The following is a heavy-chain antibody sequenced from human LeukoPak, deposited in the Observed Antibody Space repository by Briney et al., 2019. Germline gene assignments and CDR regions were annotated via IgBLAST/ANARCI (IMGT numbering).Heavy chain of an antibody. J-gene: IGHJ4*02. CDR1: GFTFDDYA. CDR2: ISWNSGSI. Sequence: GGSLRLSCAASGFTFDDYAMHWVRQAPGKGLEWVSGISWNSGSIGYADSVKGRFTISRDNAKNSLYLQMNSLRAEDTAVYYCASYYYDSRGYYHLTDWGQGTLVTVSS. D-gene: IGHD3-22*01. CDR3: ASYYYDSRGYYHLTD. V-gene: IGHV3-9*01.